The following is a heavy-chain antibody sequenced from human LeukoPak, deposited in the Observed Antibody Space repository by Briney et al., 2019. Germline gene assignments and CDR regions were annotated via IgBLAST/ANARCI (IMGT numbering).Heavy chain of an antibody. Sequence: PSETLSLTCAVYGGSFSGYYWSWIRQPPGKGLEWIGEINHSGSTNYNPSLKSRVTISVDTSKNQFSLKLSSVTAADTAVYYCAGVLGYDSSGYYQAIDYWGQGALVTVSS. CDR3: AGVLGYDSSGYYQAIDY. D-gene: IGHD3-22*01. J-gene: IGHJ4*02. CDR1: GGSFSGYY. CDR2: INHSGST. V-gene: IGHV4-34*01.